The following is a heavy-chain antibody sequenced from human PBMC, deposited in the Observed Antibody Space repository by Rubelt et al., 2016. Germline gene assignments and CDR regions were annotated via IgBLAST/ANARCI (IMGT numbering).Heavy chain of an antibody. J-gene: IGHJ4*02. CDR2: LYWDDDK. V-gene: IGHV2-5*02. D-gene: IGHD6-6*01. CDR3: AHSRAARFLDY. Sequence: QITLKESGPTLVKPTQTLTLTCSFSGFSLTTSAVGVGWIRQPPGKALEWLALLYWDDDKRYTPSLTSRLNIPKDTSKNQVVLTRTNMDPLDTATDFCAHSRAARFLDYWGQGTLVTVSS. CDR1: GFSLTTSAVG.